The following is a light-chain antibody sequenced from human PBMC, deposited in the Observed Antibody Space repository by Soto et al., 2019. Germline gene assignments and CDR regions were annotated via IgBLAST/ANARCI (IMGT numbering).Light chain of an antibody. Sequence: QSALTQPASVSGSPGQSITISCTGTSSDLGRYNYVSWFQHHPGKAPKLLIYEVLNRPSGVSNRFSGSKSANTAFLSISGLQAEDEADYYCTSFTTTNTWVFGGGTKVTVL. J-gene: IGLJ3*02. CDR3: TSFTTTNTWV. CDR2: EVL. V-gene: IGLV2-14*01. CDR1: SSDLGRYNY.